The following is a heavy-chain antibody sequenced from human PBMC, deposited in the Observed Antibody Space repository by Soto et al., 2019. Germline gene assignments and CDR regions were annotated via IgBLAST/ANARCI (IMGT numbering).Heavy chain of an antibody. J-gene: IGHJ6*02. CDR1: GFTFSNAW. CDR2: IKSKTDGGTT. V-gene: IGHV3-15*07. CDR3: TTSQWSTTKAYYYYYGMDV. D-gene: IGHD2-15*01. Sequence: GGSLRLSCAASGFTFSNAWMNWVRQAPGKGLEWVGRIKSKTDGGTTEYAAPVKGRFTISRDDSKNTLYLQMNSLKTEDTAVYYCTTSQWSTTKAYYYYYGMDVWGQGTTVTVSS.